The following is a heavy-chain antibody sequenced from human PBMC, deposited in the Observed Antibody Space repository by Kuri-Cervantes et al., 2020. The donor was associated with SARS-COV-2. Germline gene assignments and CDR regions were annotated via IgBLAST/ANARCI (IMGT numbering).Heavy chain of an antibody. CDR2: ISAYNGNT. D-gene: IGHD1-26*01. Sequence: ASVKVSCKASGYTFTSYGISWVRQAPGQGLEWMGWISAYNGNTNYAQKLQGRVTMTTDTSTSTDYMELRSLRSDDTAVYYCAREGGATLNWFDPWGQGTLVTVSS. V-gene: IGHV1-18*01. J-gene: IGHJ5*02. CDR1: GYTFTSYG. CDR3: AREGGATLNWFDP.